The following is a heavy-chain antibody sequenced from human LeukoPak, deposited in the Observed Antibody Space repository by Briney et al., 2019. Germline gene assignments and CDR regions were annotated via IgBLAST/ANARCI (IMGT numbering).Heavy chain of an antibody. Sequence: SETLSLTCAVYGGSFSGYYWSWIRQPPGKGLEWIGEINHSGSTNYDPSLKSRVTISVDTSKNQFSLKLSSVTAADTAVYYCARGGTAMVSVPPNWFAPWGQGTLVTVSS. D-gene: IGHD5-18*01. V-gene: IGHV4-34*01. CDR1: GGSFSGYY. J-gene: IGHJ5*02. CDR2: INHSGST. CDR3: ARGGTAMVSVPPNWFAP.